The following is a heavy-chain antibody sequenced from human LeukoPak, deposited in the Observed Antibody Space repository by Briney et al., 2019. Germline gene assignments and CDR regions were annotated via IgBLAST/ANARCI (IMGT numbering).Heavy chain of an antibody. CDR2: INSDGINT. V-gene: IGHV3-74*01. D-gene: IGHD3-22*01. J-gene: IGHJ5*02. CDR1: GFTFSNYW. CDR3: ARDLGQYYDTSDNWFDP. Sequence: GGSLRLSCAASGFTFSNYWMHWVRQAPGKGLVWVSRINSDGINTSYADSVKGRFTISRDNAKNTLSLQMNSLRPEDTAVYYCARDLGQYYDTSDNWFDPWGQGTLVTVSS.